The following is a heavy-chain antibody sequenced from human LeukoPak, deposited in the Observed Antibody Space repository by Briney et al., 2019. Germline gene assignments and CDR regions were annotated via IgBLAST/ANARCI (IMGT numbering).Heavy chain of an antibody. Sequence: GGSLRLSCAASGFTLSNHWMHWVRQAPGKGLVWVSRIDERGSKAMYADSVKGRFSISKANAKNTVNLQMNSLRGDDTGVSYCVRYEALLRLDSWGQGTLVSASS. J-gene: IGHJ4*02. V-gene: IGHV3-74*03. CDR2: IDERGSKA. CDR1: GFTLSNHW. CDR3: VRYEALLRLDS. D-gene: IGHD3-16*01.